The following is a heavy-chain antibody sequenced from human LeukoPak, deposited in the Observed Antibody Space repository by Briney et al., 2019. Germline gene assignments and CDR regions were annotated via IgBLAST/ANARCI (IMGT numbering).Heavy chain of an antibody. Sequence: ASVKVSCKASGYTFTSYYMHWVRQAPGQGLEWMGIINPSGGSTSYAQKFQGRVTMTRDMSTSTVYMELSSLRSEDTDVYYCARVFGLGDDAFDIWGQGTMVTVSS. D-gene: IGHD3-3*01. CDR3: ARVFGLGDDAFDI. CDR2: INPSGGST. J-gene: IGHJ3*02. CDR1: GYTFTSYY. V-gene: IGHV1-46*01.